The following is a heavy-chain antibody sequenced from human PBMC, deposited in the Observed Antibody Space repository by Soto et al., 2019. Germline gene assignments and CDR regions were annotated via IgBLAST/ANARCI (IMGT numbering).Heavy chain of an antibody. CDR1: GGSIRSGDHY. CDR2: IYYSGST. J-gene: IGHJ6*02. Sequence: PSETLSLTCTVSGGSIRSGDHYWRWLRQPPGKGLEWIGYIYYSGSTYYNPSLKSRVTISVDTSKNQFSLKLSSVTAADTAVYYCASLPLYCSSTSCYFSADVWGQGTTVTVSS. CDR3: ASLPLYCSSTSCYFSADV. D-gene: IGHD2-2*01. V-gene: IGHV4-30-4*01.